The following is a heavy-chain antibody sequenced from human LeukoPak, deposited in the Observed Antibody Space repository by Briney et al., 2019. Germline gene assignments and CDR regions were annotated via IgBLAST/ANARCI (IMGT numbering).Heavy chain of an antibody. CDR3: ARGAGSGQHTYYYHMDV. D-gene: IGHD3-3*01. CDR2: ITSSSDYI. V-gene: IGHV3-21*01. Sequence: GGSLRLSCAASGFTFSGYSMNWVRQAPGKGLEWVSSITSSSDYIYYADSVEGRFTISRDNAKNSLYLQMNSLRAEDTAVYYCARGAGSGQHTYYYHMDVWGKGTTVTVSS. CDR1: GFTFSGYS. J-gene: IGHJ6*03.